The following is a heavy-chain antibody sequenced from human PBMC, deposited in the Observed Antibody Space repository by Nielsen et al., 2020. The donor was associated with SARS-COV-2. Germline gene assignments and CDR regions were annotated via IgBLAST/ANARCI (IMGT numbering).Heavy chain of an antibody. CDR1: GYTFTGYY. Sequence: SVKASCKASGYTFTGYYMHWVRQAPGQGLEWMGRINPNSGGTNYAQKFQGRVTMTRDTSISTAYMELSRLRSDDTAVYYCARGLRFLEWLSPIDYWGQGTLVTVSS. D-gene: IGHD3-3*01. V-gene: IGHV1-2*06. J-gene: IGHJ4*02. CDR2: INPNSGGT. CDR3: ARGLRFLEWLSPIDY.